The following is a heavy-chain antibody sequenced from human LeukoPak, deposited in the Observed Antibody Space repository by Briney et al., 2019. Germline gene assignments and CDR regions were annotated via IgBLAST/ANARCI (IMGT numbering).Heavy chain of an antibody. CDR3: GMSGDRVPLQDDVFDV. V-gene: IGHV5-51*01. D-gene: IGHD1-26*01. CDR2: LYPGDSGP. Sequence: GESLKISCKVSGYSFTSYRIGWVRQMPGKGLEWMGILYPGDSGPTYSPSFQGQVTISVDKSINTAYLQWSSLQASDTAMYYCGMSGDRVPLQDDVFDVWGQGTMVTVST. J-gene: IGHJ3*01. CDR1: GYSFTSYR.